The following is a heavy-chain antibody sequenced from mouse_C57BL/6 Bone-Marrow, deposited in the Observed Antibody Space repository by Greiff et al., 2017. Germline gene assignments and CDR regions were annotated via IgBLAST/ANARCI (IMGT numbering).Heavy chain of an antibody. V-gene: IGHV1-19*01. Sequence: EVQLQQSGPVLVKPGASVKMSCKASGYTFTDYYMNWVKQSHGKSLEWIGVINPYNGGTSYNQKFKGKATLTVDKSSSTAYMELNSLTSEDSAVYYCARGRETTVVARGYFDYWGQGTTLTVSS. D-gene: IGHD1-1*01. CDR3: ARGRETTVVARGYFDY. CDR2: INPYNGGT. CDR1: GYTFTDYY. J-gene: IGHJ2*01.